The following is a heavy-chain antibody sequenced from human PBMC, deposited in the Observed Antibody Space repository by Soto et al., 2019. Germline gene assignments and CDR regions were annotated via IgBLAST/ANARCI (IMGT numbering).Heavy chain of an antibody. Sequence: SETLSLTCGVSGDSISNSRFYWAWIRQPPGERLEWIGSIYHTGNAYYNPSLKSRVTISVDTSKNQFSLKVTSVTAADTALYYCARDYFDSSDYTTNWFDPWGQGTLVTVSS. CDR1: GDSISNSRFY. D-gene: IGHD3-22*01. J-gene: IGHJ5*02. CDR3: ARDYFDSSDYTTNWFDP. CDR2: IYHTGNA. V-gene: IGHV4-39*01.